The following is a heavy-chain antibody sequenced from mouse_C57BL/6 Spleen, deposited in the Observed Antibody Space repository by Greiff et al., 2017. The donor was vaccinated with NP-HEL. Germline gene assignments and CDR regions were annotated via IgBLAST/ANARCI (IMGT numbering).Heavy chain of an antibody. CDR3: ARQHDYDRGAWFAY. D-gene: IGHD2-4*01. CDR2: ISSGGSYT. J-gene: IGHJ3*01. CDR1: GFTFSSYG. Sequence: EVMLVESGGDLVKPGGSLKLSCAASGFTFSSYGMSWVRQTPDKRLEWVATISSGGSYTYYPDSVKGRFTISRDNAKNTLYLQMSSLKSEDTAMYYCARQHDYDRGAWFAYWGQGTLVTVSA. V-gene: IGHV5-6*01.